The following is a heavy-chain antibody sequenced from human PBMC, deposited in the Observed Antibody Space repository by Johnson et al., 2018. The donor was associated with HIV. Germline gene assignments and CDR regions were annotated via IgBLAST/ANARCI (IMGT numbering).Heavy chain of an antibody. Sequence: QVQLVESGGGVVQPGGSLRLSCAASGFMFSSYAMHWVRQAPGKGLEWVAVISYDGSNTYYADSVRGRFPLSRDNSKNTVYLQMNSLRAEDTAVYYCAKCIWGSSLIDAFDIWGQGTMVTVSS. CDR1: GFMFSSYA. V-gene: IGHV3-30-3*02. J-gene: IGHJ3*02. CDR3: AKCIWGSSLIDAFDI. CDR2: ISYDGSNT. D-gene: IGHD6-13*01.